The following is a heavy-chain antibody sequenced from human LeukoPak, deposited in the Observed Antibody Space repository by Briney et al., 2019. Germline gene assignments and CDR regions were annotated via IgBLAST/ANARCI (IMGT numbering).Heavy chain of an antibody. J-gene: IGHJ3*02. D-gene: IGHD3-22*01. CDR1: GGSISSYY. CDR2: IYYSGST. Sequence: SETLSLTCTVSGGSISSYYWSWIRQPPGKGLEWIGYIYYSGSTNYNPSLKSRVTISVDTSKNQFSLKLSSVTAADTAVYYCARQPYYYDSSGYYRPRQGSYAFDIWGQGTMVTVSS. CDR3: ARQPYYYDSSGYYRPRQGSYAFDI. V-gene: IGHV4-59*01.